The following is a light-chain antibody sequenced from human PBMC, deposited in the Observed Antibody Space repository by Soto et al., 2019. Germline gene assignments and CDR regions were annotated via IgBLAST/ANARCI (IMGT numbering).Light chain of an antibody. CDR2: GNS. V-gene: IGLV1-40*01. J-gene: IGLJ2*01. Sequence: QSVLTQPPSVSGALGQRVTISCTGSSSNIGAGYDVHWYQQLPGTAPKLLIYGNSNRPSGVPDRFSGSKSGTSASLAITGLQAEDEADYYCQSYDSSLSGSVVFGGGTKLTVL. CDR1: SSNIGAGYD. CDR3: QSYDSSLSGSVV.